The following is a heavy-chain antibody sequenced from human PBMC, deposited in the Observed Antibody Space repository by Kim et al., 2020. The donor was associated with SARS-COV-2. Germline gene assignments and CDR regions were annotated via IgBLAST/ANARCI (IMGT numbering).Heavy chain of an antibody. V-gene: IGHV3-23*01. D-gene: IGHD2-2*01. CDR3: AKDVCQGSSCYQFDR. Sequence: RGSLRLSCAGSEFSFSAYAMSWVRQAPGKGLEWVSDISGSGTTTYYTDSVKGRFTISRDNSKNMLYLQMNSLRAEDTAVYYCAKDVCQGSSCYQFDRWGLGTLVAVSS. CDR2: ISGSGTTT. CDR1: EFSFSAYA. J-gene: IGHJ5*02.